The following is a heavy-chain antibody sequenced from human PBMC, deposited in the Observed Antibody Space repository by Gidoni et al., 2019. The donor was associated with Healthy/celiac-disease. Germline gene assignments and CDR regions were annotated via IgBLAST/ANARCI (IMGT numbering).Heavy chain of an antibody. Sequence: QVQLQESGPGLVTPSELLSLTCPVSGASICDYYWSWIRHPPGQGLVWIGYIYYSGSNNYNPALKSRVTISGDTSKNQFSLKLSSVTAADTAVYYCARLKYYDSSGYLDAFDIWGQGTMVTVSS. D-gene: IGHD3-22*01. J-gene: IGHJ3*02. CDR1: GASICDYY. CDR2: IYYSGSN. V-gene: IGHV4-59*01. CDR3: ARLKYYDSSGYLDAFDI.